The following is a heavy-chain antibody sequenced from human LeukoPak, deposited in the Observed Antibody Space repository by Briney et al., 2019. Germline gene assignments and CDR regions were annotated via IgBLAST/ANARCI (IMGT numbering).Heavy chain of an antibody. Sequence: GGSLRLSCAASGFTFSNYEMNWVRQAPGKGLEWVSSISRGAVSIYYADSVKGRFTISRDNAKNSLYLQMNSLRAEDTAVYYCARDPMRGGDLDYWGQGTLVTVSS. CDR3: ARDPMRGGDLDY. J-gene: IGHJ4*02. V-gene: IGHV3-48*03. D-gene: IGHD3-16*01. CDR2: ISRGAVSI. CDR1: GFTFSNYE.